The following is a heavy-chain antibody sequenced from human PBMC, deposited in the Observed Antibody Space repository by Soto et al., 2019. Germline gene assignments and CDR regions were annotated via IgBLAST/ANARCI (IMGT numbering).Heavy chain of an antibody. CDR2: IIPIFGTA. V-gene: IGHV1-69*13. CDR3: ARDRRTRAARGMDA. CDR1: GGTFSSYA. Sequence: GASVKVSCKASGGTFSSYAISWVRQAPGQGLEWMGGIIPIFGTANYAQKFQGRVTITADESTSTAYMELSSLRSEDTAVYYCARDRRTRAARGMDAWGQGTTVTVSS. D-gene: IGHD6-13*01. J-gene: IGHJ6*02.